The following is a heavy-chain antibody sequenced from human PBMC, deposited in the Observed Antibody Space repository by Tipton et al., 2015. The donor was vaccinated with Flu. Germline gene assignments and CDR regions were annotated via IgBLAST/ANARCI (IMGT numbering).Heavy chain of an antibody. J-gene: IGHJ5*02. D-gene: IGHD1-7*01. CDR3: ARALNYWPEAIRRWFDP. Sequence: GLVKPSETLSLPCTVSGGSLSSSNHYWGWIRQPPGKGLEWIGYIYYSGSTYYNPSLKSRVTISVDTSQNQFSLKLSSVTAADTAVYYCARALNYWPEAIRRWFDPWGQGTLVTVSS. CDR2: IYYSGST. V-gene: IGHV4-31*03. CDR1: GGSLSSSNHY.